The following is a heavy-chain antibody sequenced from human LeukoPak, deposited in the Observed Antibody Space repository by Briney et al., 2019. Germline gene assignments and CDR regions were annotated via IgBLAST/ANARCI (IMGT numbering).Heavy chain of an antibody. CDR1: GFTLSSYW. CDR2: IKQDGSDE. V-gene: IGHV3-7*01. CDR3: ARELGNGDYFDY. D-gene: IGHD2-8*01. J-gene: IGHJ4*02. Sequence: GGSLTLSCAASGFTLSSYWMSWVRQASGKGLEWVASIKQDGSDEYFVDSVKGRFTVSRDNAKNSLHLQMNSLRAEDTAVYYCARELGNGDYFDYWGQGTLVTVSS.